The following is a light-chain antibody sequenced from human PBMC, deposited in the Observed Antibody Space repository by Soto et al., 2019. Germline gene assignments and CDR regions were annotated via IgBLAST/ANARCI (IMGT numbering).Light chain of an antibody. Sequence: DIQVTQSPSSLSASVGDRVTITCRASQSISSYLNWYQQKPGKAPKLLIYAASSLQSGVPSRFSGSGSGTDFTLTISSLQPEDFATYYGQQSYITPPITFGQGTRLEIK. CDR2: AAS. V-gene: IGKV1-39*01. CDR1: QSISSY. CDR3: QQSYITPPIT. J-gene: IGKJ5*01.